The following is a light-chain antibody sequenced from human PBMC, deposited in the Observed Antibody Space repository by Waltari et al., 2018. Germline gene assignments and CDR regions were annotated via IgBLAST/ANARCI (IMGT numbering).Light chain of an antibody. CDR2: GVN. J-gene: IGLJ1*01. V-gene: IGLV2-8*01. Sequence: QSALTQPPSASGSPGQSVTISCTGTSSDVGGYNYVSWYQQYPGKAPKVMIYGVNKRPSGVPDRFSGAKSGNTASLTVSGLQAEDEADYYCSSYVGYKNNYVVGTGTKVTVL. CDR3: SSYVGYKNNYV. CDR1: SSDVGGYNY.